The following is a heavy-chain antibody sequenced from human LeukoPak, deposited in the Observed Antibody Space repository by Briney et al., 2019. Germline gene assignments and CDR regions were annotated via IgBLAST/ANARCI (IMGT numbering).Heavy chain of an antibody. Sequence: PSETLSLTCTVSGDSISSSTYYWGWIRQSPRKGLEWIGSIYYSGTTYYNPSVKSRVTISVDTSKNQFSLKLSSVTAADTAVYYCARLSVWSGYYLDWGQGTLVTVSS. CDR3: ARLSVWSGYYLD. J-gene: IGHJ4*02. CDR2: IYYSGTT. D-gene: IGHD3-3*01. CDR1: GDSISSSTYY. V-gene: IGHV4-39*01.